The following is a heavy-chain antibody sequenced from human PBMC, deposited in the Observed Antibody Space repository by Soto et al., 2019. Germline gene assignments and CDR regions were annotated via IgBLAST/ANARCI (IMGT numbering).Heavy chain of an antibody. J-gene: IGHJ3*02. Sequence: QVQLVQSETEVRKPGSSVKVPCRASGGTFGSNAISWVRQAPGQGLEWMGNIIPIFGTTKSSQNFQGRVTITADESTNTAYMELSSLRSEDTAIYFCAREGYTFGPGAVSGAFDIWGQGTMVTVSS. CDR2: IIPIFGTT. D-gene: IGHD1-1*01. CDR1: GGTFGSNA. V-gene: IGHV1-69*15. CDR3: AREGYTFGPGAVSGAFDI.